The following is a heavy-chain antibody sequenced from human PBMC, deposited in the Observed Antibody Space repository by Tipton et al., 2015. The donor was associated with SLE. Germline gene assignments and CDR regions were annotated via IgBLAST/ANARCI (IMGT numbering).Heavy chain of an antibody. J-gene: IGHJ2*01. V-gene: IGHV4-59*08. CDR3: ARAGIAVAGVRYFDL. CDR1: GGSISSHY. D-gene: IGHD6-19*01. Sequence: LRLSCTVSGGSISSHYWSWIRQPPGKGLEWIGYIYYSGSTNYNPSLKSRVTISVDTSKNQFSLKLSSVTAADTAVYYCARAGIAVAGVRYFDLWGRGTLVTVSS. CDR2: IYYSGST.